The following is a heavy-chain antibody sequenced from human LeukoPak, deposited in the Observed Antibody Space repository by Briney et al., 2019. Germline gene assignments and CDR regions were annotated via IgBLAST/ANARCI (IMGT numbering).Heavy chain of an antibody. J-gene: IGHJ4*02. CDR3: ARRSDDYYDSSGYFNY. Sequence: SETLSLTCTVSGGSLSSSSYYWGWIRQPPGKGLEWIGSIYYSGSTYYNPSLKSRVTISVDTSKNQFSLKLSSVTAADTAVYYCARRSDDYYDSSGYFNYWGQGTLVTVSS. V-gene: IGHV4-39*01. D-gene: IGHD3-22*01. CDR1: GGSLSSSSYY. CDR2: IYYSGST.